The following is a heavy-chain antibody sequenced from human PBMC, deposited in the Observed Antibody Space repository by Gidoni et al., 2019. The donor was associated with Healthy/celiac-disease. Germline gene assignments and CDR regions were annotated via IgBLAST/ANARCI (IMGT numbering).Heavy chain of an antibody. Sequence: QLQLQESGPGLVKPSETLSLTCTVSGGSISSSSYYWGWIRQPPGKGLEWIGSIYYSGSTYYNPSLKSRVTISVDTSKNQFSLKLSSVTAADTAVYYCARLRLLWFGNNWFVPWGQGTLVTVSS. J-gene: IGHJ5*02. CDR2: IYYSGST. CDR1: GGSISSSSYY. CDR3: ARLRLLWFGNNWFVP. D-gene: IGHD3-10*01. V-gene: IGHV4-39*01.